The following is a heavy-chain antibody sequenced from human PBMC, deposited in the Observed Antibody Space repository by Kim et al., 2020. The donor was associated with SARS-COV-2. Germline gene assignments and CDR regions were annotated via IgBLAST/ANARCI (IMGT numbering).Heavy chain of an antibody. Sequence: QGFTGRFVFSLDTSVSTAYLQISSLKAEDTAVYYCARDRRGGIGYYGMDVWGQGTTVTVSS. J-gene: IGHJ6*02. D-gene: IGHD3-16*02. V-gene: IGHV7-4-1*02. CDR3: ARDRRGGIGYYGMDV.